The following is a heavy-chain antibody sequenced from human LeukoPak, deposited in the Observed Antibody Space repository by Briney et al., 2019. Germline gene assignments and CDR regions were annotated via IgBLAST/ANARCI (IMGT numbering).Heavy chain of an antibody. CDR3: ARGLGLAVAGKNRAYYFDY. V-gene: IGHV1-2*02. CDR1: GYTFTGYY. J-gene: IGHJ4*02. D-gene: IGHD6-19*01. Sequence: ASVKVSCKASGYTFTGYYMHWVRQAPGQGLEWMGWINPNSGGTNYALKFQGRVTMTRDTSISTAYMELSRLRSDDTAVYYCARGLGLAVAGKNRAYYFDYWGQGTLVTVSS. CDR2: INPNSGGT.